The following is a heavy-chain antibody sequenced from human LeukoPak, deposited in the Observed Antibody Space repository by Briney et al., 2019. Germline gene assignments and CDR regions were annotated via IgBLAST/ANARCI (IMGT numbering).Heavy chain of an antibody. V-gene: IGHV3-30*02. CDR1: GFTFSSYG. CDR3: ATVSSPEYRRIAVAGTFDY. CDR2: IRYDGSNK. J-gene: IGHJ4*02. D-gene: IGHD6-19*01. Sequence: SGGSLRLSCAASGFTFSSYGMHWVRQAPGKGLEWVAFIRYDGSNKYYADSVKGRFTISRDNSKNTLYLQMNSLRAEDTAVYYCATVSSPEYRRIAVAGTFDYWGQGTLVTVSS.